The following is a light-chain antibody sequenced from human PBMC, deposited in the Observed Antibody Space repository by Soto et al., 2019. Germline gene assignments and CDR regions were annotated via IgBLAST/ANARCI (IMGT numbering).Light chain of an antibody. CDR1: QSVSTNS. CDR2: GAT. J-gene: IGKJ1*01. V-gene: IGKV3-20*01. CDR3: QQEGRTSWT. Sequence: EIVLTQSPGTLSLSPGEGATLSCRASQSVSTNSFASYQQKPGQAPRHLIYGATTRATGIPDRFSGSGSGTDLNLTSSRLEPEDCAVYYCQQEGRTSWTFSQETKVAIE.